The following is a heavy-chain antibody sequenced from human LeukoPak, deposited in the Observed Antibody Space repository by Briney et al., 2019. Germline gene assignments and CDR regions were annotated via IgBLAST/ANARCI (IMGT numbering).Heavy chain of an antibody. J-gene: IGHJ3*02. CDR2: ISSSSSYI. V-gene: IGHV3-21*01. D-gene: IGHD2-15*01. CDR1: GFTFSSYS. CDR3: ASATGDCSGGSCYGDAFDI. Sequence: GGSLRLSCAASGFTFSSYSMNWVRQAPGKGLEWVSSISSSSSYIYYADSVKGRFTISRDNAKNSLYLQMNSLRAEDTAVYYCASATGDCSGGSCYGDAFDIWGQGTMVTVSS.